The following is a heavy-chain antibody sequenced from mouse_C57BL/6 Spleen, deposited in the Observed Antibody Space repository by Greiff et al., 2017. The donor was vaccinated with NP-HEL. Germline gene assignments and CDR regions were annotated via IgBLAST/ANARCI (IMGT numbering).Heavy chain of an antibody. CDR2: IYPRDGST. J-gene: IGHJ1*03. CDR3: ARSLYYYGSSWGYFDV. Sequence: QVQLQQSGPELVKPGASVKLSCKASGYTFTSYDINWVKQRPGQGLEWIGWIYPRDGSTKYNEKFKGKATLTVDTSSSTAYMELHSLTSEDSAVYFCARSLYYYGSSWGYFDVWGTGTTVTVSS. V-gene: IGHV1-85*01. CDR1: GYTFTSYD. D-gene: IGHD1-1*01.